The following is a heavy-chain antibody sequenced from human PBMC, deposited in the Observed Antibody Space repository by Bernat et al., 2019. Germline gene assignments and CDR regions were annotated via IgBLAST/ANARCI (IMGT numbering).Heavy chain of an antibody. Sequence: EVQLVESGGGLVQPGGSLRLSCATSGFTFSSYWMHWVRQAPGKGLVWVSRIKSDGSSTTYADSVKGRFTISRDNAKNTLYLQMNSLRVEDTAVYYCAKNIIPGAIDYWGQGTLVTVSS. J-gene: IGHJ4*02. CDR2: IKSDGSST. D-gene: IGHD3-3*01. CDR1: GFTFSSYW. CDR3: AKNIIPGAIDY. V-gene: IGHV3-74*03.